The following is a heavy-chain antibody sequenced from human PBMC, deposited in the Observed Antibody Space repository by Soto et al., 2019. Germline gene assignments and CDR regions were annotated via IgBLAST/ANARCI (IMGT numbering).Heavy chain of an antibody. CDR3: VKVYSSASEDSFDV. CDR1: GLTFSTYG. J-gene: IGHJ3*01. V-gene: IGHV3-23*01. D-gene: IGHD3-22*01. CDR2: IVDSGHTT. Sequence: GGSLRLSCAASGLTFSTYGMAWVRQAPGKGLEWVSLIVDSGHTTTYADFVKGRFTIARDNSRNMVYLRMNSLRGEDTAIYYCVKVYSSASEDSFDVWGRGTVVTVSS.